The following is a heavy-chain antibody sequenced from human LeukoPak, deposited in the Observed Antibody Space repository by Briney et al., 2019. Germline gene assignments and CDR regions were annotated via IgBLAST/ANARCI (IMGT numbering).Heavy chain of an antibody. J-gene: IGHJ3*02. CDR2: MNPNSGNT. D-gene: IGHD3-22*01. V-gene: IGHV1-8*03. CDR3: ARVRGDYYDSSGYYPDAFDI. Sequence: ASVKVSCKASGYTFTSYDINWVRQAAGQGLEWMGWMNPNSGNTGYAQKFQGRVTITRNTSISTAYMELSSLRSEDTAVYYCARVRGDYYDSSGYYPDAFDIWGQGTMVTVSS. CDR1: GYTFTSYD.